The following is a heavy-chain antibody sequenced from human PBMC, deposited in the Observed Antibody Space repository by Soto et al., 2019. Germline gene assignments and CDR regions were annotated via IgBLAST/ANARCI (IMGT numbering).Heavy chain of an antibody. J-gene: IGHJ4*02. CDR2: ISYDGNTK. D-gene: IGHD3-10*01. Sequence: QVQLVESGGGVVQPGRSLRLSCAASGFTFTTLGMHWVRQAPGKGLEWVALISYDGNTKYYADSVKGRFTISRDNAKNTVYLQMNSLRPEDTAVYYCARDPNSAAWFGESLDSWAQGTLVTVSS. CDR1: GFTFTTLG. V-gene: IGHV3-30*03. CDR3: ARDPNSAAWFGESLDS.